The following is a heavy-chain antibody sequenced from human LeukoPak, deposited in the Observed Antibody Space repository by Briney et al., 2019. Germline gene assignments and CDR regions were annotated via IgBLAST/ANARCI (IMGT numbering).Heavy chain of an antibody. CDR1: GFAFSSYE. V-gene: IGHV3-48*03. J-gene: IGHJ4*02. CDR2: ISSSGSTI. CDR3: AREHKYYFDY. Sequence: GGSLRLSCAASGFAFSSYEMHWVRQAPGKGLEWVSYISSSGSTIYYADSVKGRFTISRDNAKNSLYLQMNSLRAEDTAVYYCAREHKYYFDYWGQGTLVTVSS.